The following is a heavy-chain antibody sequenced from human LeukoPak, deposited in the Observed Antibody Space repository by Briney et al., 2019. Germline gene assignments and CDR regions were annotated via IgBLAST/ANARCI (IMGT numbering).Heavy chain of an antibody. V-gene: IGHV4-39*02. J-gene: IGHJ4*02. Sequence: SETLSLTCTVSGASLSSSNYYWCWIRQSPGKGLEWIGSIYYSGSTYCNPSLKSRVTRSVDTSTNQFSLKLSSVTAADTAMYYCARDRARGWDLLSYWGQGTQVTVSS. D-gene: IGHD1-26*01. CDR2: IYYSGST. CDR1: GASLSSSNYY. CDR3: ARDRARGWDLLSY.